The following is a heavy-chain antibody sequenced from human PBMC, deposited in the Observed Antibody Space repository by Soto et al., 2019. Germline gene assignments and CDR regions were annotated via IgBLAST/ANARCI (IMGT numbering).Heavy chain of an antibody. D-gene: IGHD2-21*02. V-gene: IGHV1-46*02. Sequence: QLHLVQSGAEVKEPGASVKVSCKTSADIFNNYYMHWVRQGPGQGLEWMGVMTPSDGSTNYAQSFQSRFTMTRDTSTRTVYVELSSLRSEDTAVYYCAKHCGGDCSNGFAIWGQGTKVTVSS. J-gene: IGHJ3*02. CDR2: MTPSDGST. CDR3: AKHCGGDCSNGFAI. CDR1: ADIFNNYY.